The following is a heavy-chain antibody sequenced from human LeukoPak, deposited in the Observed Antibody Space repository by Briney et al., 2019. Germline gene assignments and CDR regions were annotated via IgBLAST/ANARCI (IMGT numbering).Heavy chain of an antibody. CDR1: GFTLYGDT. J-gene: IGHJ3*02. CDR2: ISSSSSYI. Sequence: GGSLRLSSAASGFTLYGDTTSAVRQAPGRGLEWVSSISSSSSYIYYGDSVKGRFTISRDNAKNSLYLQMNSLTAEDTAVYYCAREGSDAFDMWGQGTLVTVSS. CDR3: AREGSDAFDM. V-gene: IGHV3-21*01.